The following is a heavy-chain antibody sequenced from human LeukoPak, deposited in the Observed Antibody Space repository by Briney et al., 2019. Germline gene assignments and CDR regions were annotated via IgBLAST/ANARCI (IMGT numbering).Heavy chain of an antibody. Sequence: GGSLRHSCAASGFTFSSYSMNWVRQAPGKGLEWVSSISSSSSYIYYADSVKGRFTISRDNAKNSLYLQMNSLRAEDTAVYYCARGRVVAYFDYWGQGTLVTVSS. D-gene: IGHD3-3*01. CDR3: ARGRVVAYFDY. CDR1: GFTFSSYS. V-gene: IGHV3-21*01. CDR2: ISSSSSYI. J-gene: IGHJ4*02.